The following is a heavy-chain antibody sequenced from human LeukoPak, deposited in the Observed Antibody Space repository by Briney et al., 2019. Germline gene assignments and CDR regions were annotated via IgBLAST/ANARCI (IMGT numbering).Heavy chain of an antibody. CDR2: INPSGGST. J-gene: IGHJ5*02. V-gene: IGHV1-46*01. Sequence: ASVKVSCKASGYTFTSYYMHWVRQAPGQGLEWMGIINPSGGSTSYAQKFQGRVTMTRDMSTSTDYMELSSLRSEDTAVYYCARDNSVGDTAWWFDPWGQGTLVTVSS. CDR3: ARDNSVGDTAWWFDP. D-gene: IGHD1-26*01. CDR1: GYTFTSYY.